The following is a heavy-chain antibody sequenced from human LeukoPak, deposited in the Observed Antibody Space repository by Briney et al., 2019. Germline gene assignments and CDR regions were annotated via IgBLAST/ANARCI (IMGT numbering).Heavy chain of an antibody. Sequence: ASVKVSCKVSGYTLTELSMHWVRQAPGKGLEWMGGFDPEDGETIYAQTLQGRVTMTEDTSTDTAYMELISLRSEDTAVYYCATAGYSRSGNWFDPWGQGTLVTVSS. CDR3: ATAGYSRSGNWFDP. J-gene: IGHJ5*02. CDR1: GYTLTELS. D-gene: IGHD6-6*01. V-gene: IGHV1-24*01. CDR2: FDPEDGET.